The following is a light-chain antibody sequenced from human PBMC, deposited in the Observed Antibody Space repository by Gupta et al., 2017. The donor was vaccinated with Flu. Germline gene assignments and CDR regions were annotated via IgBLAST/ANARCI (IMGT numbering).Light chain of an antibody. CDR2: DAS. Sequence: VLTQSPTTLSASPGDRVTLSCRASQSVRSHLAWYQQKVGQAPRLLIYDASNRATGIPGRFSGGGTGTDFNLTISNLEPDDFALYYCQVRTSWPSIAFGQGTRLEIE. CDR1: QSVRSH. J-gene: IGKJ5*01. V-gene: IGKV3-11*01. CDR3: QVRTSWPSIA.